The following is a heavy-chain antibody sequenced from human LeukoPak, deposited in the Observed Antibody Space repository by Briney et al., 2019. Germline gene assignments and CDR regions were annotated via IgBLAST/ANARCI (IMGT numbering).Heavy chain of an antibody. V-gene: IGHV4-31*03. CDR3: ARRSSSSWNIFDY. Sequence: SETLSLTCTVSGGSISSGGYYWSWIRQHPGKGLEWIGYIYYSGNTYYNPSLKSRVIISIDMAKNQFSLKLSSVTAADTAVYYCARRSSSSWNIFDYWGQGTLVTVSS. D-gene: IGHD6-13*01. CDR1: GGSISSGGYY. CDR2: IYYSGNT. J-gene: IGHJ4*02.